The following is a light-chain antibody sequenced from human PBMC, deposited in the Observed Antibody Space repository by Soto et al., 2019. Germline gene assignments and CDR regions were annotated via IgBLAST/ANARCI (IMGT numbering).Light chain of an antibody. J-gene: IGKJ3*01. CDR1: QSISYY. Sequence: DLQMTQCPSSLYASVGDRVAITCRSSQSISYYLNWYQQKPGKALKLVSYGESNLKSGVPPKFSASGSWSEFTLIITGLQPDDFSIYCCQQSYSLPLTFRPGTKVDV. CDR2: GES. V-gene: IGKV1-39*01. CDR3: QQSYSLPLT.